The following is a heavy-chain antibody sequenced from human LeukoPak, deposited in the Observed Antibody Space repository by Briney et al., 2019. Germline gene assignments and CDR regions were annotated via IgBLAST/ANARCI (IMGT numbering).Heavy chain of an antibody. V-gene: IGHV1-18*04. D-gene: IGHD3/OR15-3a*01. Sequence: ASVKVSRKASGYNFLTHGLSWVRQAPAQGREWMGWISNNNGNKNYAQKFQGRVTMTRDKSTATVYMELRNLRSDDTAVYYCAREEGFWAGYLSHWGQGTLVTVSS. CDR1: GYNFLTHG. J-gene: IGHJ4*02. CDR3: AREEGFWAGYLSH. CDR2: ISNNNGNK.